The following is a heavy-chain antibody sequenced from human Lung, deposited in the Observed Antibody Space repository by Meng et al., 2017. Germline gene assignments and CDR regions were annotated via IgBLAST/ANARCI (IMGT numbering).Heavy chain of an antibody. Sequence: HVHLSRWGAGLLNPSETLSLPCVVSGGSFSDYYWSWIRQPPGKGLEWIGEINHSGSTNYNPSLESRATISVDTSQNNLSLKLSSVTAADSAVYYCARGPTTMAHDFDYWGQGTLVTVSS. CDR1: GGSFSDYY. D-gene: IGHD4-11*01. J-gene: IGHJ4*02. CDR3: ARGPTTMAHDFDY. V-gene: IGHV4-34*01. CDR2: INHSGST.